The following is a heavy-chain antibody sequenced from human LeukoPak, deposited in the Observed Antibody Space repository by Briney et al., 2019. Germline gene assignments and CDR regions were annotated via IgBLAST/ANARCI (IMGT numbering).Heavy chain of an antibody. D-gene: IGHD6-6*01. Sequence: GGSLRLSCAASGFTFSSYWMSWVRQAPGKGLEGVANIKQDGSEKYYVDSVKGRFTISRDNAKNSLYLQMNSLRAEDTAVYYCARDCPSIAARPTDWYFDLWGRGTLVTVSS. CDR1: GFTFSSYW. J-gene: IGHJ2*01. CDR2: IKQDGSEK. CDR3: ARDCPSIAARPTDWYFDL. V-gene: IGHV3-7*01.